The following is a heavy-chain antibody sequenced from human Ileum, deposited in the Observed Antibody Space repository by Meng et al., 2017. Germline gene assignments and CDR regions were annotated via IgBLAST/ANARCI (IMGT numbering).Heavy chain of an antibody. V-gene: IGHV3-11*01. CDR3: AREVGSADY. J-gene: IGHJ4*02. CDR1: GFTFSDYY. D-gene: IGHD2-2*01. CDR2: ISGSGRTT. Sequence: QVQLVESGGGLVKPGGSLRLSCAASGFTFSDYYMSWIRQAPGKGLEWISYISGSGRTTYYADSVKGRFTMSRDNGKNSLYLQMNSLRSEDTAGYYCAREVGSADYWGQGTLVTVSS.